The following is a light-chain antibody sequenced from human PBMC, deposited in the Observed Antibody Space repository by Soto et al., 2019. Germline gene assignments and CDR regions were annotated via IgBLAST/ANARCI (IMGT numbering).Light chain of an antibody. Sequence: DIQMTQSPSSLSASVGDRVTITCQASQDISNYLNWYQQKPGKAPKLLIYDASNLETGVPSRFSGSGSGTDFTFTISRLQPDDIATYYCQQYDNLPFTFGPGTKVDIK. CDR2: DAS. V-gene: IGKV1-33*01. J-gene: IGKJ3*01. CDR1: QDISNY. CDR3: QQYDNLPFT.